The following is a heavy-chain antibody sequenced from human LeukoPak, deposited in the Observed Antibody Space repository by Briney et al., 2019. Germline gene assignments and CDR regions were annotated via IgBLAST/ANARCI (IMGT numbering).Heavy chain of an antibody. J-gene: IGHJ4*02. V-gene: IGHV4-31*03. D-gene: IGHD4-17*01. Sequence: SQTLSLTCTVSGGSISSGGYYWSWIRQHPGKGLEWIGYIYYSGSTYYNPPLKSRVTISVDTSKNQFSLKLSSVTAADTAVYYCARGGAYGADSDYWGQGTLVTVSS. CDR3: ARGGAYGADSDY. CDR2: IYYSGST. CDR1: GGSISSGGYY.